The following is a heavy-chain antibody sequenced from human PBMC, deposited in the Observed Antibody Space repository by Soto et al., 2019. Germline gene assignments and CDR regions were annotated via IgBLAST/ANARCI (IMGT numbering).Heavy chain of an antibody. V-gene: IGHV3-48*01. CDR3: VRGHHWGFDY. D-gene: IGHD3-16*01. CDR2: LGSEL. J-gene: IGHJ4*02. Sequence: EVQLVESGGGLVQPGGSLRLSCAASGFNFGDYTMNWARQAPGKGLEWLSYLGSELTYADSVKGRFTISRDNAKNSLYLQMTSLRGDDTAVYYCVRGHHWGFDYWGQGILVTVSS. CDR1: GFNFGDYT.